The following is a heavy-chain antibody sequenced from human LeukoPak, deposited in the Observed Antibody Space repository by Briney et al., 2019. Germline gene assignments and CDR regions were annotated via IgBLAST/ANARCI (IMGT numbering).Heavy chain of an antibody. J-gene: IGHJ5*02. CDR2: IYYSGST. V-gene: IGHV4-39*01. CDR3: ASGRYYNWFDP. CDR1: GGSISISTTTYY. D-gene: IGHD1-26*01. Sequence: KPSETLSLTCTVSGGSISISTTTYYWGWIRQPPGKGLEWIGSIYYSGSTYYNPSLKSRVTISVDTSKNQFSLKLNPVTAADTAVYYCASGRYYNWFDPWGQGTLVTVSS.